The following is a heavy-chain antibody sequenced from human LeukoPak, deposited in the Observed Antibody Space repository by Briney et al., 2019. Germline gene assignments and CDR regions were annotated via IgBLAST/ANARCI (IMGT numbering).Heavy chain of an antibody. CDR3: ARARKNYYGSGSLDY. Sequence: PSETLSLTCTVSGGSISSSTYYWGWIRQPPGKGLEWIGSIYYSGSTYYNPSLKSRVTISVDTSKNQFSLKLSSVTAADTAVYYCARARKNYYGSGSLDYWGQGTLVTVSS. D-gene: IGHD3-10*01. J-gene: IGHJ4*02. CDR2: IYYSGST. V-gene: IGHV4-39*07. CDR1: GGSISSSTYY.